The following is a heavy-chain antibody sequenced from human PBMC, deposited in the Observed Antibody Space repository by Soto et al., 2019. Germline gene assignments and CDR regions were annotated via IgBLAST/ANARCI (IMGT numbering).Heavy chain of an antibody. J-gene: IGHJ6*02. D-gene: IGHD6-19*01. CDR1: GYKYSIHW. CDR3: ARSRRGAYSSGWYSPSGYYNYGIDV. V-gene: IGHV5-51*01. Sequence: PGESQNISCNGSGYKYSIHWIGWVRQMNGKGLEWMGIIYPGDSDTRYSPSFQGQVTISADKSINSVYLQWSSLKASDTAMYYCARSRRGAYSSGWYSPSGYYNYGIDVWGQGTKVTVSS. CDR2: IYPGDSDT.